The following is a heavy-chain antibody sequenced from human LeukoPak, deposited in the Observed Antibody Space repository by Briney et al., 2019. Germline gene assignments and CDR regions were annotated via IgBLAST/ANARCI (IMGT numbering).Heavy chain of an antibody. CDR2: IRYDGSNK. J-gene: IGHJ4*02. V-gene: IGHV3-30*02. CDR3: AHQYRNDFWSGFYY. D-gene: IGHD3-3*01. CDR1: GFTFSSYG. Sequence: PGGSLRLSCAASGFTFSSYGMHWVRQAPGKGLEWVAFIRYDGSNKYYADSVKGRFTISRDNSKNTLYLQMNSLRAEDTAVYYCAHQYRNDFWSGFYYWGQGTLVTVSS.